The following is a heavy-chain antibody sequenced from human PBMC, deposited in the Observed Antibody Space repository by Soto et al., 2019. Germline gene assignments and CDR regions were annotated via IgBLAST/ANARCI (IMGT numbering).Heavy chain of an antibody. CDR1: GFTFSSYS. D-gene: IGHD2-2*01. CDR3: AREGCSSTSCPTPDY. Sequence: GGSLRLSCAASGFTFSSYSMNWVRQAPGKGLEWVSSISSSSSYIYYANTVKGRFTISRDNAKNSPYLQMNSLRAEDTAVYYCAREGCSSTSCPTPDYWGQGTLVTVSS. CDR2: ISSSSSYI. J-gene: IGHJ4*02. V-gene: IGHV3-21*01.